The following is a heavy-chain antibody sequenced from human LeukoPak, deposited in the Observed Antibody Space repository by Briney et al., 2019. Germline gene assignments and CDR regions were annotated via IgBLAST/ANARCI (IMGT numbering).Heavy chain of an antibody. CDR1: GGTFSSYA. V-gene: IGHV1-69*13. CDR3: ARALYYDYVWGSYHPYYFDY. J-gene: IGHJ4*02. CDR2: IIPIFGTA. Sequence: ASVKVSCKASGGTFSSYAISWVRQAPGQGLEWMGGIIPIFGTANYAQKFQGRVTITADESTSTAYMELSSLRSEDTAVYYCARALYYDYVWGSYHPYYFDYWGQGTLVTVSS. D-gene: IGHD3-16*02.